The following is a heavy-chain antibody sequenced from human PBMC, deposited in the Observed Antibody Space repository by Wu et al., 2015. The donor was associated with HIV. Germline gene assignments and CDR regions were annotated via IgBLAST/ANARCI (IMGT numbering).Heavy chain of an antibody. CDR2: IRPDSGAT. V-gene: IGHV1-2*02. Sequence: QIQLIQSGAEVKESGASVKVSCKASGYTFRVYFIHWVRQAPGQGPEWMGWIRPDSGATHYAEKFQDRVTLTRDASINTAYMQLNRLRSDDTAVYFCARDLGNDFAVRGYYWYMDVWGRGTAITVSS. D-gene: IGHD3/OR15-3a*01. J-gene: IGHJ6*03. CDR3: ARDLGNDFAVRGYYWYMDV. CDR1: GYTFRVYF.